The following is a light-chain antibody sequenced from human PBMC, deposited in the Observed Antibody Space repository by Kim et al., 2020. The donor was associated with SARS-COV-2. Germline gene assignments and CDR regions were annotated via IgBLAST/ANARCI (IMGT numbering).Light chain of an antibody. J-gene: IGKJ2*01. V-gene: IGKV1-33*01. CDR2: AAS. Sequence: SSLSASVGDRVSITCQASQDISNYLKCYRQKPGKAPQLLLYAASNLETGVPSKHSGSVSGTDFTFTISSLQPEDTATYYCQHYSPTFGQGTKLEI. CDR3: QHYSPT. CDR1: QDISNY.